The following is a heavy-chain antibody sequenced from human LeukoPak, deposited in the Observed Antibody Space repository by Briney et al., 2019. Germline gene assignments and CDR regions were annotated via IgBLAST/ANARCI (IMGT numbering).Heavy chain of an antibody. V-gene: IGHV3-21*01. CDR3: ARGITTHFDY. D-gene: IGHD1-20*01. Sequence: GRSLRLSCAASGFTFSSYSLNWVRQARGKGLEWVSSISSSSSYIYYADSVKGRFTISRDNAKNSLYLQMNSLRAEDTAVYHCARGITTHFDYWGQGTLVTVSS. CDR1: GFTFSSYS. J-gene: IGHJ4*02. CDR2: ISSSSSYI.